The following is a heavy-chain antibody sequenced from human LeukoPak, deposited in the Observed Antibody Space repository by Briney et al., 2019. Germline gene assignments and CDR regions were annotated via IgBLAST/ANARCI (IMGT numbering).Heavy chain of an antibody. CDR2: ITSSGTTI. J-gene: IGHJ6*03. D-gene: IGHD4-17*01. V-gene: IGHV3-48*01. CDR3: ARNYGDFGRYYYMDV. CDR1: GFTFSRYI. Sequence: GGSLRLSCAGSGFTFSRYILNCVRQAPGKGPEGVSYITSSGTTIYYADSVKGRFTISRDNAKNSLYLQMNSLKAEDTAVYYCARNYGDFGRYYYMDVWGKGTTVTVSS.